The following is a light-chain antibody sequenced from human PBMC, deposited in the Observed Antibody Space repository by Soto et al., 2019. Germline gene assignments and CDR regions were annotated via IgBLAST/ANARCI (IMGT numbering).Light chain of an antibody. Sequence: QSALTQPRSVSGSPGQSVTISCTGTSSDVVSWYQQRPGKAPKLIIFYVSQRPLGVPDRFSASKSGNTASLTISGLQAEDEADYYCCSSAGGFTWVFGGGTKLTVL. CDR1: SSDV. CDR2: YVS. CDR3: CSSAGGFTWV. J-gene: IGLJ3*02. V-gene: IGLV2-11*01.